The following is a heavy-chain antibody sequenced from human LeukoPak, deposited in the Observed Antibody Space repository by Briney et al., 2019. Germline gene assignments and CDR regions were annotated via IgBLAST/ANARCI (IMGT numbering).Heavy chain of an antibody. CDR3: ASSYGRSLDYFYGMDV. Sequence: GESLRISCKGSGYSFTSYWITWVRQMPGKGLEWMGRIDPSDSYTNYSPSFQGHVTISADKSINAVYLQWSSLKASDTAMYYCASSYGRSLDYFYGMDVWGQGTTVTVSS. J-gene: IGHJ6*02. D-gene: IGHD2-8*01. CDR2: IDPSDSYT. CDR1: GYSFTSYW. V-gene: IGHV5-10-1*01.